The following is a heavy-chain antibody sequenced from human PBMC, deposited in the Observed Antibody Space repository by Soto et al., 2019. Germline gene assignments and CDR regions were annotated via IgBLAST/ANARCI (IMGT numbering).Heavy chain of an antibody. CDR2: VIPNFETT. V-gene: IGHV1-69*01. J-gene: IGHJ6*02. D-gene: IGHD5-18*01. Sequence: QVQLVQSGAEVKKPGSSVKVSCNTSGGTFNSFAISWVRQAPGQGLEWIGGVIPNFETTYYAQKFQGRLTIAADESTATAYMELSSLRSEDTAVYYCAGDQGLYVHTGMVIDYYGMDVWGQGTTVTVSS. CDR1: GGTFNSFA. CDR3: AGDQGLYVHTGMVIDYYGMDV.